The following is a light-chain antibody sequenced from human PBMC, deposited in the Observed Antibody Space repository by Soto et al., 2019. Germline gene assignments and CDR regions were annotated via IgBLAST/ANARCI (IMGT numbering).Light chain of an antibody. CDR1: QSVSSSY. Sequence: EIVLTQSPGTLSLSPGERATLSCRASQSVSSSYLAWYQQKPGQAPRLLIYGASIRATGIPDRFSGSGSGTYFTLSISRLEPEVFALYYCQQYGSSRTFGQGTKVEIK. CDR2: GAS. J-gene: IGKJ1*01. V-gene: IGKV3-20*01. CDR3: QQYGSSRT.